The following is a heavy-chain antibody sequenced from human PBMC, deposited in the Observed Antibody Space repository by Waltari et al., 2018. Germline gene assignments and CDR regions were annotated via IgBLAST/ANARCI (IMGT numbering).Heavy chain of an antibody. Sequence: QLQLQESGPGLVKPSETLSLTCAVSGGSISSSGFFWDWFRQPPGKGLEWIGSIWYSGITYYNPSLESRLTISADTSKNQFSLRLTSVTAADTAVYYCAKGRDYYSTSAAFDIWGQGTMVAVSS. CDR2: IWYSGIT. J-gene: IGHJ3*02. CDR1: GGSISSSGFF. V-gene: IGHV4-39*01. CDR3: AKGRDYYSTSAAFDI. D-gene: IGHD3-22*01.